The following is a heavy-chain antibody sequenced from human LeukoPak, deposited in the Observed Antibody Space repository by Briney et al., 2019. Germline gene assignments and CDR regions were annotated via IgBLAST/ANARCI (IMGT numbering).Heavy chain of an antibody. Sequence: ASVKVSCRASAYTFSTYYLHWVRQAPGQGLEWMGMINPSDGSTSYAQKFKGRVTMTRDKSTSTVYMELRSLSSEHTAVYYCEGVHARDYYYYYYMDVWGKGTTVTVSS. CDR2: INPSDGST. CDR1: AYTFSTYY. J-gene: IGHJ6*03. CDR3: EGVHARDYYYYYYMDV. V-gene: IGHV1-46*01.